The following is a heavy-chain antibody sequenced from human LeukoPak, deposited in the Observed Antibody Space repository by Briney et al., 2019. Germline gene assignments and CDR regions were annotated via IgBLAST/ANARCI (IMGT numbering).Heavy chain of an antibody. CDR2: IRYDGSNK. Sequence: PGGSLRLSCAASGFTLSSYGMHWVRQAPGKGLEWVTFIRYDGSNKYYVDSVTGRFTISRDNSKNTLYLQMNSLRAEDTAVYYCAKDSSTSCHGWGQGTLVTVSS. CDR3: AKDSSTSCHG. J-gene: IGHJ4*02. CDR1: GFTLSSYG. D-gene: IGHD2-2*01. V-gene: IGHV3-30*02.